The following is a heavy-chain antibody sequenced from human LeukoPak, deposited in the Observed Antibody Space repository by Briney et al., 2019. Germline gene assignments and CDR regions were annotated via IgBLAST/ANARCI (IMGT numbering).Heavy chain of an antibody. CDR3: ARLGIAARSSDFDP. D-gene: IGHD6-6*01. J-gene: IGHJ5*02. V-gene: IGHV4-39*01. Sequence: SETLSLTCTVSGGSISSSSYYWGWIRQPPGKGLEWIGSIYYSGSTYYNPSLKSRVTVSVDTSKNQFSLRVSSVTAADTAVYYCARLGIAARSSDFDPWGQGTLVTVSS. CDR2: IYYSGST. CDR1: GGSISSSSYY.